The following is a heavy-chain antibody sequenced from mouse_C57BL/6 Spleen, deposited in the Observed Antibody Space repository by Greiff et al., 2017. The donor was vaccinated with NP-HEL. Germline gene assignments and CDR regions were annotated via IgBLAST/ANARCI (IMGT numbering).Heavy chain of an antibody. CDR2: INPSTGGT. J-gene: IGHJ3*01. D-gene: IGHD2-3*01. Sequence: DVQLQESGPELVKPGASVKISCKASGYSFTGYYMNWVKQSPEKSLEWIGEINPSTGGTTYNQKFKAKATLTVDKSSSTAYMQLKSLTSEDSAVYYCARKRDGYFAWFAYWGQGTLVTVSA. CDR3: ARKRDGYFAWFAY. CDR1: GYSFTGYY. V-gene: IGHV1-42*01.